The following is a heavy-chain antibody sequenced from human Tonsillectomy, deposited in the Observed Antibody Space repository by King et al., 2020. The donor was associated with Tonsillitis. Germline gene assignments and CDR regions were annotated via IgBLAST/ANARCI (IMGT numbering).Heavy chain of an antibody. CDR2: INPSGGST. CDR1: GYILTRYY. CDR3: ARDLQPQLGEAYMDV. Sequence: QLVQSGAEVKKPGASVKVSCKASGYILTRYYMHWVRQAPGQGLEWMGIINPSGGSTSYAQKFQGRVTMTRDTSTSTVYMELSSLRSDDTAVYYCARDLQPQLGEAYMDVWGKGTTVTVSS. J-gene: IGHJ6*03. D-gene: IGHD1-1*01. V-gene: IGHV1-46*01.